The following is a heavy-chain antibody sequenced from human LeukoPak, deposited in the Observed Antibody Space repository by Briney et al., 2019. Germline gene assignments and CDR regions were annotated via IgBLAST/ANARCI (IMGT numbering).Heavy chain of an antibody. CDR3: ARDTSGNFIPDYFDY. CDR2: ISSTGNTI. CDR1: GFTFSSFE. J-gene: IGHJ4*02. Sequence: GGSLRLSCATSGFTFSSFEMNWVRQAPGKGLEWVSYISSTGNTIYYADSVKGRFTFSRDNAKSSLYLRMNSLRAEDTAVYYCARDTSGNFIPDYFDYWGQGTLVTVSS. V-gene: IGHV3-48*03. D-gene: IGHD3-10*01.